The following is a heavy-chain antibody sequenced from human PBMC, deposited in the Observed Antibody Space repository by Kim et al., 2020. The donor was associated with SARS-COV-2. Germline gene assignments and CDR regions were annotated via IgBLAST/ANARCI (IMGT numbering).Heavy chain of an antibody. Sequence: SETLSLTCTVSGGSISSSSYYWGWIRQPPGKGLEWIGSIYYSGSTYYNPSLKSRVTISVDTYKNQFSLKLSSVTAADTAVYYCARHSRIVVVPAASLAWGQGTRVTVSS. V-gene: IGHV4-39*01. CDR1: GGSISSSSYY. CDR3: ARHSRIVVVPAASLA. J-gene: IGHJ1*01. CDR2: IYYSGST. D-gene: IGHD2-2*01.